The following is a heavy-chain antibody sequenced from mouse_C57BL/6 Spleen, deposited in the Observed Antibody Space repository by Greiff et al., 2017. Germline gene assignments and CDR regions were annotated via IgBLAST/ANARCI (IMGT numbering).Heavy chain of an antibody. D-gene: IGHD1-1*01. CDR2: INPSSGYT. CDR3: ARGGVDAMDY. CDR1: GYTFTSYT. J-gene: IGHJ4*01. V-gene: IGHV1-4*01. Sequence: VQLQESGAELVRPGASVKMSCKASGYTFTSYTMHWVKQRPGQGLEWIGYINPSSGYTKYNQKFKDKATLTADKSSSTAYMQLSSLTSEDSAVYYCARGGVDAMDYWGQGTTVTVSS.